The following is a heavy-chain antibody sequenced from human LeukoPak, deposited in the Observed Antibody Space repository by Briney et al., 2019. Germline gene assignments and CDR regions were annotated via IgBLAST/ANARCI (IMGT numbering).Heavy chain of an antibody. J-gene: IGHJ6*03. CDR2: IKQDGSEK. CDR1: GFTFDDYA. Sequence: GGSLRLSCAASGFTFDDYAMHWVRQAPGKGLEWVANIKQDGSEKYYVDSVKGRFTISRDNAKNSLYLQMNSLRAEDTAVYYCARMVYGDYYYYMDVWGKGTTVTVSS. CDR3: ARMVYGDYYYYMDV. D-gene: IGHD2-8*01. V-gene: IGHV3-7*01.